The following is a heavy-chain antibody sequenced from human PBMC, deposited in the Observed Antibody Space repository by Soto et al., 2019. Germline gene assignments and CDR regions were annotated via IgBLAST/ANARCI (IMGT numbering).Heavy chain of an antibody. Sequence: QVQLVQSGAEVKKPGASVKVSCKASGYTFTSYGISWVRQAPGQGLEWMGWISAYNGNTNYAQKLQGRVTMTTDTFTSTSDXEXRSLRSDDTAVYSCAGGDYDIWFDPGGQGTLVTVSS. CDR2: ISAYNGNT. CDR1: GYTFTSYG. D-gene: IGHD3-9*01. J-gene: IGHJ5*02. CDR3: AGGDYDIWFDP. V-gene: IGHV1-18*01.